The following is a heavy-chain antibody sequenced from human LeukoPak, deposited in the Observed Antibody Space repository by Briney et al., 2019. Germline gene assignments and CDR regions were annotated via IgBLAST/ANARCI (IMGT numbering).Heavy chain of an antibody. V-gene: IGHV4-39*07. CDR2: IYYSGST. D-gene: IGHD5-18*01. CDR3: ARRKVDTAMVTTLYFDY. CDR1: GGSISSSSYY. Sequence: SETLSLTCTVSGGSISSSSYYWGWIRQPPGKGLEWIGSIYYSGSTYYNPSLKSRVTISVDTSKNQFSLKLSSVTAADTAVYYCARRKVDTAMVTTLYFDYWGQGTLVTVSS. J-gene: IGHJ4*02.